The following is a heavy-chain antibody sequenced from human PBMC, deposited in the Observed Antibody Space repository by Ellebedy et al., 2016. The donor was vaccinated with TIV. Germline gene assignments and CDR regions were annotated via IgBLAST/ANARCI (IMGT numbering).Heavy chain of an antibody. J-gene: IGHJ4*02. CDR2: IIPIFGTA. CDR3: AREVVITTYFDY. Sequence: SVKVSCXASGGTFSSYAISWVRQAPGQGLEWMGGIIPIFGTANYAQKFQGRVTITADESTSTAYMELSSLRSEDTAVYYCAREVVITTYFDYWGQGTLVTVSS. CDR1: GGTFSSYA. V-gene: IGHV1-69*13. D-gene: IGHD3-22*01.